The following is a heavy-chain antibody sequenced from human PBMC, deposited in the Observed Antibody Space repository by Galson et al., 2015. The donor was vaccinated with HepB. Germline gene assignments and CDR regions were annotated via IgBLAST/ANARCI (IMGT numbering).Heavy chain of an antibody. CDR1: GFTFSSYW. D-gene: IGHD1-1*01. CDR3: ARSGWNGFDY. CDR2: ISYDGSNK. V-gene: IGHV3-30-3*01. J-gene: IGHJ4*02. Sequence: SLRLSCAAFGFTFSSYWMSWVRQAPGKGLEWVAVISYDGSNKYYADSVKGRFTISRDNSKNTLYLQTNSLRAEDTAVYYCARSGWNGFDYWGQGTLVTVSS.